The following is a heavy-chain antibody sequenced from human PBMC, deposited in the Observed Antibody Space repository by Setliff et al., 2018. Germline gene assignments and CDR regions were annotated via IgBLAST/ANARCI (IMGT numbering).Heavy chain of an antibody. V-gene: IGHV4-34*01. Sequence: SETLSLTCNVYGGSFDTYYWSWIRQPPGKGLEWFGEINQSGSGDYNPSFKGRVTISVDTSEKQFSLTLTSVTAADTALYYCRQAVVGRDVFDIWGQGTVVT. CDR3: RQAVVGRDVFDI. CDR2: INQSGSG. D-gene: IGHD1-1*01. J-gene: IGHJ3*02. CDR1: GGSFDTYY.